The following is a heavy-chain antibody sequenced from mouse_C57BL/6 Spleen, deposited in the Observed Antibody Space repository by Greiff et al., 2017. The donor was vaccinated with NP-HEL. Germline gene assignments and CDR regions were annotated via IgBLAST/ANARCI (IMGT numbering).Heavy chain of an antibody. D-gene: IGHD2-2*01. CDR1: GYTFTSYW. CDR3: APYVYDGFDY. Sequence: QVQLQQPGAELVKPGASVKLSCKASGYTFTSYWMQWVKQRPGQGLEWIGEIDPSDSYTNYNQKFKGKATLTVDTSSSTAYMQLSSLTSEDSAVYYCAPYVYDGFDYWGQGTTLTVSS. CDR2: IDPSDSYT. J-gene: IGHJ2*01. V-gene: IGHV1-50*01.